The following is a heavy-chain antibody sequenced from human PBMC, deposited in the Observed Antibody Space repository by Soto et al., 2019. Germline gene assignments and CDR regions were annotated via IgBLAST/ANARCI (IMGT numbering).Heavy chain of an antibody. CDR2: IDPTDSYT. V-gene: IGHV5-10-1*04. Sequence: ESLKISCKGSGYRFSSNYISWVRQVPGKGLEWMGRIDPTDSYTNYSPAFQGQVTFSVDKSINTAYLQLNSLKASDTAMYYCAGQGGEYNTMPEYWGQGTLVTVSS. D-gene: IGHD3-10*01. CDR3: AGQGGEYNTMPEY. J-gene: IGHJ4*02. CDR1: GYRFSSNY.